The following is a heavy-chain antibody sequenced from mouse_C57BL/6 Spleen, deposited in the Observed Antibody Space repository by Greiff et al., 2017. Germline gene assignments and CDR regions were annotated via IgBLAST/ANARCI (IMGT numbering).Heavy chain of an antibody. CDR1: GYTFTDYY. CDR3: ARGAIYYGSSYAMDY. Sequence: QVQLQQSGAELVRPGASVKLSCKASGYTFTDYYINWVKQRPGQGLEWIARIYPGSGNTYYNEKFKGKATLTAEKSSSTAYMQLSRLTSEASAVYFGARGAIYYGSSYAMDYWGQGTSVTVSS. J-gene: IGHJ4*01. D-gene: IGHD1-1*01. V-gene: IGHV1-76*01. CDR2: IYPGSGNT.